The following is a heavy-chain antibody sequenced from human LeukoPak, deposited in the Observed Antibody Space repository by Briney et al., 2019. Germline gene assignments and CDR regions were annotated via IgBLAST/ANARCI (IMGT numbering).Heavy chain of an antibody. CDR3: ARGGAAAGEYYYYMDV. CDR1: GYTFTSYD. CDR2: MNPNSGNT. Sequence: GASVKVSCKASGYTFTSYDINWVRQATGQGLEWMGWMNPNSGNTGYAQKFQGRVTITRNTSISTAYMELSSLRSEDTAVYYCARGGAAAGEYYYYMDVWGKGTTVTVSS. D-gene: IGHD6-13*01. V-gene: IGHV1-8*03. J-gene: IGHJ6*03.